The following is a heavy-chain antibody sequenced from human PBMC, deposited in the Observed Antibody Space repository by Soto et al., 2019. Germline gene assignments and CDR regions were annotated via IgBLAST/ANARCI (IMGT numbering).Heavy chain of an antibody. Sequence: ETLSLTCTVSGGSISSYYWSWIRQPPGKGLEWIGYIYYSATTNYNPSLKSRVTISVDTSKNQFSLKLSSVTAADTAVYYCARRYGKNAFDIWGQGTMVTVSS. CDR1: GGSISSYY. V-gene: IGHV4-59*01. D-gene: IGHD5-18*01. J-gene: IGHJ3*02. CDR3: ARRYGKNAFDI. CDR2: IYYSATT.